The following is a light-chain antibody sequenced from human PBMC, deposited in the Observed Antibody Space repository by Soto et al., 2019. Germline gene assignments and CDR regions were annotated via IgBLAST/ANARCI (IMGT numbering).Light chain of an antibody. V-gene: IGKV3-15*01. J-gene: IGKJ4*01. CDR3: QHYKTWPLT. CDR1: QGVGST. Sequence: ELVLTQSPATLSVSPGERATLSCRASQGVGSTLAWYQQEPGQAPRLLIYDASTRATGIPARFSGDGSGTEFTLTISSLQSGDFAVYYCQHYKTWPLTFGGGTKVDIK. CDR2: DAS.